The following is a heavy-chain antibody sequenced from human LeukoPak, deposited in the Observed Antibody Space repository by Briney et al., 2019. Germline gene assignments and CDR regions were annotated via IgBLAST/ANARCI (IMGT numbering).Heavy chain of an antibody. V-gene: IGHV3-30*03. CDR3: ARERAPDYPAAFDI. D-gene: IGHD4-11*01. J-gene: IGHJ3*02. CDR1: GFTFSSYG. Sequence: GGSLRLSCAASGFTFSSYGMHWVRQAPGKGLEWVAVISYDGSNKYYADSVKGRFTISRDNSKNTLYLQMNSLRAEDTAVYYCARERAPDYPAAFDIWGQGTMVTVSS. CDR2: ISYDGSNK.